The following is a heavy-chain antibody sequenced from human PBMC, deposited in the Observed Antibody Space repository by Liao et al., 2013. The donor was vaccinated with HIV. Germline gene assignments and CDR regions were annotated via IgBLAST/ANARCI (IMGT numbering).Heavy chain of an antibody. D-gene: IGHD3-3*01. J-gene: IGHJ4*02. CDR3: ARGLTIFGPDY. V-gene: IGHV4-61*02. CDR2: IYTSGST. Sequence: QVQLQESGPGLVKPSQTLSLTCTVSGGSISSGSYYWSWIRQPAGKGLEWIGRIYTSGSTNYNPSLKSRVTISVDTSKNQFSLKLSSVTAADTAVYYCARGLTIFGPDYWGQGTLVTVSS. CDR1: GGSISSGSYY.